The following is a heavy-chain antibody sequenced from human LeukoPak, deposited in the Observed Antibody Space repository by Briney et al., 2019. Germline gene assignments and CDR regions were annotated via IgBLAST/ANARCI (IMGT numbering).Heavy chain of an antibody. CDR3: ATSESPPARYYYYGMDV. J-gene: IGHJ6*02. CDR1: GYTLTELS. V-gene: IGHV1-24*01. CDR2: FDPEDGET. Sequence: ASVKVSCKVSGYTLTELSMHWVRQAPGKGLEWMGGFDPEDGETIYAQKFQGRVTMTEDTSTDTAYMELSSLRSEDTAVYYCATSESPPARYYYYGMDVWGQGTTVTVSS.